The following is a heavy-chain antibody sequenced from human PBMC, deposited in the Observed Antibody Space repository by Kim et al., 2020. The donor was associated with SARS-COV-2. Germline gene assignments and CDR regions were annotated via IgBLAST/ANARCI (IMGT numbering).Heavy chain of an antibody. CDR3: ARATSIAAAGTAPWFDP. V-gene: IGHV4-59*01. Sequence: SETLSLTCTVSGGSISSYYWSWIRQPPGKGLEWIGYIYYSGSTNYNPSLKSRVTISVDTSKNQFSLKLSSVTAADTAVYYCARATSIAAAGTAPWFDPWGQGTLVTVSS. D-gene: IGHD6-13*01. CDR1: GGSISSYY. J-gene: IGHJ5*02. CDR2: IYYSGST.